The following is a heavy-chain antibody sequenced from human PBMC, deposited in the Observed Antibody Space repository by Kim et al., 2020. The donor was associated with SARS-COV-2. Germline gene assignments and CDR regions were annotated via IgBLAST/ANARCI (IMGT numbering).Heavy chain of an antibody. J-gene: IGHJ2*01. Sequence: SETLCLTCAVYGGSFSGYYCSWIRQPPGEGLEWIGDINHSANTIYNPSFKSRVTISVDTSNNHFSLTLSTMTAADTAIYYCSRARPLPSDSPTHFHYF. D-gene: IGHD3-22*01. CDR2: INHSANT. CDR1: GGSFSGYY. V-gene: IGHV4-34*01. CDR3: SRARPLPSDSPTHFHYF.